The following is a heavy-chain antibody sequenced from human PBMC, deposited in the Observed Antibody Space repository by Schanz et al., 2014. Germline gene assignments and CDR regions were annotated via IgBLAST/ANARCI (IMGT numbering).Heavy chain of an antibody. J-gene: IGHJ4*02. CDR2: IWNNGVTK. D-gene: IGHD3-10*01. V-gene: IGHV3-33*01. CDR3: ARANYRRKINFDY. Sequence: QAQLMESGGGVVQPGTSLILSCSVSGFSLNTYGIHWFRQPAGKGLEWVAVIWNNGVTKYYADSVKDRFTMSRDNSKNTLYLQMNSLRAEDTAVYYCARANYRRKINFDYWGRGTLVTVSS. CDR1: GFSLNTYG.